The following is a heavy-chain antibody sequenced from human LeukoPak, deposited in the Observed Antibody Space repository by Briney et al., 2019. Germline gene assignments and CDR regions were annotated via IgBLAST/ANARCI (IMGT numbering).Heavy chain of an antibody. V-gene: IGHV1-2*02. CDR3: ARDRASTVTTVSDGMDV. J-gene: IGHJ6*02. CDR1: GYTFTGYY. CDR2: INPNSGGT. Sequence: ASVKVSCKASGYTFTGYYMHWVRQAPGQGLEWMGWINPNSGGTNYAQKFQGRVTMTRDTSISTAYMELSRLRSDDTAVYYCARDRASTVTTVSDGMDVWGQGTTVTVSS. D-gene: IGHD4-17*01.